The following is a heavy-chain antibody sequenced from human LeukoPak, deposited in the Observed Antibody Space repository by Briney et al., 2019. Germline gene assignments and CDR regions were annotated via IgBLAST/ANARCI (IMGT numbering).Heavy chain of an antibody. J-gene: IGHJ4*02. V-gene: IGHV4-59*12. Sequence: SETLSLTCSVSGGSISSYYWSWIRRPPGKGLEWIGYIYDSGSTNYNPSLKSRVTISVDRSKNRFSLKLSSVTAADTAVYYCARAGDNLGLGYFDYWGQGTLVTVSS. CDR2: IYDSGST. CDR1: GGSISSYY. D-gene: IGHD4-17*01. CDR3: ARAGDNLGLGYFDY.